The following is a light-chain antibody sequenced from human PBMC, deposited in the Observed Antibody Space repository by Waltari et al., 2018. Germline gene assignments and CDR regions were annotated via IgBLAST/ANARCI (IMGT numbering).Light chain of an antibody. V-gene: IGKV3-20*01. CDR1: QRISNIY. CDR3: QHCGGSPPYT. CDR2: GAS. J-gene: IGKJ2*01. Sequence: EIVLTQSPGTLSLAPGERATLPCRANQRISNIYLALYQQKSGQAPGLLIYGASYRATGIPDRFSGSGSGTDFTLTIDRVEPEDVAVYYCQHCGGSPPYTFGQGTKLKI.